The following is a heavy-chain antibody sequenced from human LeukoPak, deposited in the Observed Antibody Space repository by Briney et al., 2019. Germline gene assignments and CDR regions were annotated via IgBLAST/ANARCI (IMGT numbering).Heavy chain of an antibody. V-gene: IGHV1-69*06. Sequence: SVKVSCKASGGTFSSYAISWVRQAPGQGLEWMGGIIPIFGTANYAQKFQGRVTITADKSTSTAYMELSSLRSADTAVYYCARERGEDIVVVVAATESGYDAFDIWGQGTMVTVSS. CDR3: ARERGEDIVVVVAATESGYDAFDI. CDR1: GGTFSSYA. D-gene: IGHD2-15*01. CDR2: IIPIFGTA. J-gene: IGHJ3*02.